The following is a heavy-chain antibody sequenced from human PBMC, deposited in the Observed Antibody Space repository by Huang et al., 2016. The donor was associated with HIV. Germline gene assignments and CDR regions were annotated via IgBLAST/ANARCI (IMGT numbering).Heavy chain of an antibody. Sequence: QVKLVQSGAEVKKPGASVKVSCKTSGYTFSGYAITWVRQAPGQGLEWMGWVSPYNGDTNYGQNLQGRVTMTTDMSTTTAYMELRSLTSDDTAIYYCARKFGRDFDYWGQGTLVTVSS. D-gene: IGHD3-16*01. CDR1: GYTFSGYA. CDR2: VSPYNGDT. J-gene: IGHJ4*02. CDR3: ARKFGRDFDY. V-gene: IGHV1-18*01.